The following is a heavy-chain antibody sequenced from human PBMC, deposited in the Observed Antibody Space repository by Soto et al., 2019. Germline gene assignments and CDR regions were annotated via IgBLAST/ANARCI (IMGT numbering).Heavy chain of an antibody. D-gene: IGHD6-13*01. J-gene: IGHJ6*02. CDR2: ISSSSSTI. CDR3: ARVLLAAQYYYYYYGMDV. V-gene: IGHV3-48*02. Sequence: PGGSLRLSCAASGFTFSSYSMNWVRQAPGKXLEWVSYISSSSSTIYYADSVKGRFTISRDNAKNSLYLQMNSLRDEDTAVYYCARVLLAAQYYYYYYGMDVWGQGPTVTVYS. CDR1: GFTFSSYS.